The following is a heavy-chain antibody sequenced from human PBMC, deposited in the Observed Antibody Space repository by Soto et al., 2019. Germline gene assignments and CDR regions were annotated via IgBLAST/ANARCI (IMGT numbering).Heavy chain of an antibody. D-gene: IGHD3-10*01. CDR2: ISYDGSNK. CDR1: GFTFSSYA. V-gene: IGHV3-30-3*01. J-gene: IGHJ6*02. CDR3: AREGVHYYYGMDV. Sequence: QVQLVESGGGVVQPGRSLRLSCAASGFTFSSYAMHWVRQAPGKGLEWVAVISYDGSNKYYADSVKGRFTISRDNSKNTLYLQMISLRAEDTAVYYCAREGVHYYYGMDVWGQGTTATVSS.